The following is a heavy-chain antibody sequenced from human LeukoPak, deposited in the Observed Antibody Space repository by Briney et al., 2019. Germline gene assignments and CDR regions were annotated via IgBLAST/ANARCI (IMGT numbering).Heavy chain of an antibody. D-gene: IGHD1-26*01. CDR2: IYYSGST. J-gene: IGHJ4*02. V-gene: IGHV4-39*01. Sequence: SETLSLTCTVSGGSISSSSYYWGWIRQPPGKGLEWIGSIYYSGSTYYNPSLKSRVTISVDTSKNQFSLKLSSVTAAETAVYYCASFRYSGSYSDYWGQGTLVTVSS. CDR1: GGSISSSSYY. CDR3: ASFRYSGSYSDY.